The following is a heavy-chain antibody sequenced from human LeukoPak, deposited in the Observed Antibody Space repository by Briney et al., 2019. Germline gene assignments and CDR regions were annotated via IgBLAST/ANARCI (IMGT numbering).Heavy chain of an antibody. CDR1: GYSISSGYQ. CDR2: IYHSGSA. CDR3: ARDPRWLTPDCTSTSCYENYFDP. D-gene: IGHD2-2*01. V-gene: IGHV4-38-2*02. J-gene: IGHJ5*02. Sequence: SETLSLTCDVSGYSISSGYQWAWIRQSPGKGLEWIGSIYHSGSAHYNSSLRSRVTISVETSKNQFSLKMSSVTAADTAVYYCARDPRWLTPDCTSTSCYENYFDPWGQGALVTVSS.